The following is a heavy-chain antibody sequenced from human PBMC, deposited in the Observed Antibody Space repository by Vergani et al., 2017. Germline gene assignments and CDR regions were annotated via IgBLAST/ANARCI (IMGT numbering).Heavy chain of an antibody. D-gene: IGHD2-2*01. CDR2: IYYSGST. V-gene: IGHV4-59*01. CDR3: ARLVVPAASDYYYMDV. CDR1: GGSISSYY. J-gene: IGHJ6*03. Sequence: QVQLQESGPGLVKPSETLSLTCTVSGGSISSYYWSWIRQPPGKGLECIGYIYYSGSTNYNPSLKSRVTISVDTSKNQFSLKLSSVTAADTAVYYCARLVVPAASDYYYMDVWGK.